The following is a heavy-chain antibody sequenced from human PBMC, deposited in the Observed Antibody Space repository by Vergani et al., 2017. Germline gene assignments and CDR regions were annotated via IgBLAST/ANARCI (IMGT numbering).Heavy chain of an antibody. CDR3: ARDLKGPDVWGGTNNYYYYYMDV. CDR2: IIPIFGTA. D-gene: IGHD3-16*01. J-gene: IGHJ6*03. V-gene: IGHV1-69*14. Sequence: QVQLVQSGAEVKKPGSSVKVSCKASGGTFSSYAISWVRQAPGQGLEWMGRIIPIFGTANYAQKFQGRVTITADKSTSTAYMELSSLRSEDTAVYYCARDLKGPDVWGGTNNYYYYYMDVWGKGTTVTVSS. CDR1: GGTFSSYA.